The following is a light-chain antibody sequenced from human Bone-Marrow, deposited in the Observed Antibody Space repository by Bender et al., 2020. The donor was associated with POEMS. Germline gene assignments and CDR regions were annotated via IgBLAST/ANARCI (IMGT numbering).Light chain of an antibody. CDR1: SSNMGAGYG. Sequence: QSVLTQPPSVSGAPGQTVTISCTGTSSNMGAGYGVNWYQQLPGTAPKLLIYNNENRPSGVPDRISVSKAGTSASLAITGLQAEYEADYYCQSYDISLSGWVFGGGTKLTAL. V-gene: IGLV1-40*01. CDR3: QSYDISLSGWV. J-gene: IGLJ3*02. CDR2: NNE.